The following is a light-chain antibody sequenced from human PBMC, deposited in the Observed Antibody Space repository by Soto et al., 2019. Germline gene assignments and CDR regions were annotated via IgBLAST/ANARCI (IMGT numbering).Light chain of an antibody. CDR3: QQYNNWPRT. V-gene: IGKV3-15*01. Sequence: DIGWTQSAATMAVSPGERATLSCRAIQSVSILIAWYQQKPGQAPRLLIHGATTRATGIPARFSGSGSGTEFTLTIGCLQSEDFAVYYCQQYNNWPRTFGQGTKVDIK. J-gene: IGKJ1*01. CDR1: QSVSIL. CDR2: GAT.